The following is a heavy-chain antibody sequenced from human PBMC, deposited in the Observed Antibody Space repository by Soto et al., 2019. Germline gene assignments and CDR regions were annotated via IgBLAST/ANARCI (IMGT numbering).Heavy chain of an antibody. Sequence: GSGPTLVNPTQTLTLTCTFSGFSLSTSGMCVSWIRQPPGKALEWLALIDWDDDKYYSTSLKTRLTISKDTSKNQVVLTMTNMDPVDTATYYCARDRIAVAGTSYYGMDVWGQGTTVTVSS. V-gene: IGHV2-70*01. D-gene: IGHD6-19*01. CDR3: ARDRIAVAGTSYYGMDV. CDR2: IDWDDDK. CDR1: GFSLSTSGMC. J-gene: IGHJ6*02.